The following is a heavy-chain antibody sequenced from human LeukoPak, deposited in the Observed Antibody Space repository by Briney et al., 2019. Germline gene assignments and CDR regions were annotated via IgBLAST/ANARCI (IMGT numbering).Heavy chain of an antibody. CDR3: ASKTYYYGSGSYYRY. J-gene: IGHJ4*02. V-gene: IGHV4-34*01. CDR2: INHSGST. D-gene: IGHD3-10*01. Sequence: PSETLSLTCAVYGGSFSGYYWSWIRQPPGKGLEWIGEINHSGSTNYNLSLKSRVTISVDTSKNQFSLKLSSVTAADTAVYYCASKTYYYGSGSYYRYWGQGTLVTVSS. CDR1: GGSFSGYY.